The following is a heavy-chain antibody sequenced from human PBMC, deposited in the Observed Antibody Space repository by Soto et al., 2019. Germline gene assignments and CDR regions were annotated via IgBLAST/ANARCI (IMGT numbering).Heavy chain of an antibody. Sequence: QVQLRESGPGLVRPSETLSLTCTVSGGSITGYYWSWIRQPPGKGLEWIGYIYDSGPTTYNAALERRGAMAGDTCESRCARGVECVTAAETGVYDWAGRNCGEGGYFVDFGGQGLLVTVSS. CDR3: AGRNCGEGGYFVDF. J-gene: IGHJ4*02. D-gene: IGHD3-10*01. V-gene: IGHV4-59*08. CDR1: GGSITGYY. CDR2: IYDSGPT.